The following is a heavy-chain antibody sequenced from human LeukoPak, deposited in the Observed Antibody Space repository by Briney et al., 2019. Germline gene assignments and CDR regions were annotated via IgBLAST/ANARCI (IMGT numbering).Heavy chain of an antibody. CDR1: GGTFITYA. CDR3: ARDGAHYDFWSGYYPFDY. D-gene: IGHD3-3*01. J-gene: IGHJ4*02. CDR2: IIPILGIT. Sequence: SVKVSCKASGGTFITYAISWVRQAPGQGLEWMGRIIPILGITNYAQKFQGRVTITADKSTNTAYMELSNLRSEDTAVYYCARDGAHYDFWSGYYPFDYWGQGTLVTVSS. V-gene: IGHV1-69*04.